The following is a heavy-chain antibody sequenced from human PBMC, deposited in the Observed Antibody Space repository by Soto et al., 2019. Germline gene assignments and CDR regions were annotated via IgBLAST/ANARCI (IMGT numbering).Heavy chain of an antibody. CDR1: GVSITSYY. D-gene: IGHD2-15*01. Sequence: QVQLEESGPGLVRPSETLSLTCSVSGVSITSYYWSWIRQSAGGGLEWMGRINTDGLSTYSPSFKSRLTISPDTSKNQVSLRLTSVTAADTAVYFCARVPVAVAATEDYYGLDVWGQGTTVTVSS. V-gene: IGHV4-4*07. CDR2: INTDGLS. J-gene: IGHJ6*02. CDR3: ARVPVAVAATEDYYGLDV.